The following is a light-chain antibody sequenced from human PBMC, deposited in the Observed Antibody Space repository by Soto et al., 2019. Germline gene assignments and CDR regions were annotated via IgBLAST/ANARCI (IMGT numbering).Light chain of an antibody. CDR2: GAS. CDR1: QRVTNTY. Sequence: VLTQSPCTLSLSPGERATLSCRSSQRVTNTYLAWYQQKPGQAPRLLIYGASRRTTGIPDRFSGSGSGTDFTLTIRRLEPEDFAVFYCQQYGGAPWTFGQGTKVDIK. J-gene: IGKJ1*01. V-gene: IGKV3-20*01. CDR3: QQYGGAPWT.